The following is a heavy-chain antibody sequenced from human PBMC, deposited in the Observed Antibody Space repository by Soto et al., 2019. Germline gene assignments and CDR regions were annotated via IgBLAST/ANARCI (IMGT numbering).Heavy chain of an antibody. Sequence: GASVKVSCKASGYTFTSYAMHWVRQAPGQRLEWMGWINAGNGNTKDSQKFQGRVTITRDTSASTAYMELSSLRSEDTAVYYCARSPLVVVAATLSWYFDLWGRGTLVTGFS. D-gene: IGHD2-15*01. CDR2: INAGNGNT. CDR3: ARSPLVVVAATLSWYFDL. V-gene: IGHV1-3*01. J-gene: IGHJ2*01. CDR1: GYTFTSYA.